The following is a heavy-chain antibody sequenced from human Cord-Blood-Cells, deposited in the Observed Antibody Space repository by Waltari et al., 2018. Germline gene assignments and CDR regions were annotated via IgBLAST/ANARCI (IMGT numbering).Heavy chain of an antibody. D-gene: IGHD6-19*01. CDR2: IYYRWST. Sequence: QVQLQDSGPGLVNPSETLSLTSTVSGGSISSYYWSWIRRPPGKGLVWIGYIYYRWSTNYAPALMRRVPISVDASNTPCPLRLSSVSAADTVVYYCASVPYSCGGYFDYWRQGTLVTVSS. V-gene: IGHV4-59*01. J-gene: IGHJ4*02. CDR3: ASVPYSCGGYFDY. CDR1: GGSISSYY.